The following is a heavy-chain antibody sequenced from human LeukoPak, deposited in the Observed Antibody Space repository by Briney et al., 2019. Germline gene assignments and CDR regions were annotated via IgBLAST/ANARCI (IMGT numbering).Heavy chain of an antibody. J-gene: IGHJ4*02. CDR1: GFTFSSHA. CDR2: TSNDGSDK. CDR3: AKVAATLFGFFDY. V-gene: IGHV3-30*18. D-gene: IGHD3-10*02. Sequence: GGSLRLSCAASGFTFSSHAMIWVRQAPGKGLEWVAVTSNDGSDKFYADPVKGRFTISRDNSKNTLYLQMNSLRAEDTAVYYCAKVAATLFGFFDYWGQGTLVTVSS.